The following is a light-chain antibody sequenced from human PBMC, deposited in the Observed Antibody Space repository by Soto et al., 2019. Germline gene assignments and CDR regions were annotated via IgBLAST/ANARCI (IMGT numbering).Light chain of an antibody. Sequence: EIVLTQSPGTLSLSTGERATLSCRASQSVSSSYLAWYQQKPGQAPRLLIYDTSSRATGIPDRFSGSGSGTDFTLAISSLEPEDFAVYYCQQCGSSPSFGQGTKVELK. CDR3: QQCGSSPS. V-gene: IGKV3-20*01. J-gene: IGKJ1*01. CDR1: QSVSSSY. CDR2: DTS.